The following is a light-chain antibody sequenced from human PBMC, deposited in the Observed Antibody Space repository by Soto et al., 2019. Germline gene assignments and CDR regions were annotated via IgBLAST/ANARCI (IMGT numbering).Light chain of an antibody. CDR3: QQYGSSQTWT. Sequence: EIVLTQSPGTRSLSPGERATLSCRASQSVSSSYLAWYQQKPGQAPRLLIYGASSRATGIPDRFSGSGSGTDFTLTISRLEPQDFVVYYCQQYGSSQTWTFGQGTKVDIK. CDR1: QSVSSSY. J-gene: IGKJ1*01. V-gene: IGKV3-20*01. CDR2: GAS.